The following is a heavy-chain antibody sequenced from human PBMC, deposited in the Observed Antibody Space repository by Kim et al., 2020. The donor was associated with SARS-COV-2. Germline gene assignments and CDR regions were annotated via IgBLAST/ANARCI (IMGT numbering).Heavy chain of an antibody. D-gene: IGHD1-1*01. CDR1: GFTFSSYA. CDR3: AKDWNGQKSDWYFDL. J-gene: IGHJ2*01. Sequence: GGSLRLSCAASGFTFSSYAMSWVRQAPGKGLEWVSAISGSGGTTYYADSVKGRFTISRDNSKNTLYLQMNSLRAEDTAVYYCAKDWNGQKSDWYFDLWGRDTLVTVSS. CDR2: ISGSGGTT. V-gene: IGHV3-23*01.